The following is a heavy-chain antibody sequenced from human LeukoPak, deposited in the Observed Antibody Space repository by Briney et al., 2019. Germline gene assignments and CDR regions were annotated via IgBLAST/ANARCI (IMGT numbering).Heavy chain of an antibody. D-gene: IGHD6-13*01. CDR2: ISSSGST. V-gene: IGHV4-4*07. CDR3: ARGVIGTGGTVFDY. CDR1: VVSITDLY. Sequence: PSETLCLTCSVSVVSITDLYWSWIPQAASQGLEWIRRISSSGSTDYNASLRSRVTMSVDTSKHPLSMKVISVTAAATAVYYCARGVIGTGGTVFDYWGQGTLVTVSS. J-gene: IGHJ4*02.